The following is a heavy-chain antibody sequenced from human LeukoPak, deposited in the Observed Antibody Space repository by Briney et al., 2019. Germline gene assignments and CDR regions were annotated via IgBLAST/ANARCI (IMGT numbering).Heavy chain of an antibody. Sequence: SETLSLTCTVSGYSISSGYYWGWIRQPPGKGLEWIGNIYHGGSTYYNPSLKSRVTVSGDTSKNQFSLNLSSVTAADTAVYYCARVTSSSWFEGYFDYWGQGTLATVSS. V-gene: IGHV4-38-2*02. CDR2: IYHGGST. CDR1: GYSISSGYY. CDR3: ARVTSSSWFEGYFDY. D-gene: IGHD6-13*01. J-gene: IGHJ4*02.